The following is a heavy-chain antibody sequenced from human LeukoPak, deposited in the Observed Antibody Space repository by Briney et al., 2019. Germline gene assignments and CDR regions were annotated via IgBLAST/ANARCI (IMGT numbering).Heavy chain of an antibody. CDR1: GFTFSSYS. CDR2: ISSSGSYI. J-gene: IGHJ4*02. Sequence: GGSLRLSCAASGFTFSSYSMNWVRQAPGKGLEWVSSISSSGSYIYYADSVKGRFTISRDNAKNSLYLQMNSLRAEDTAVYYCARDSIIAARPLDYWGQGTLVTVSS. V-gene: IGHV3-21*01. CDR3: ARDSIIAARPLDY. D-gene: IGHD6-6*01.